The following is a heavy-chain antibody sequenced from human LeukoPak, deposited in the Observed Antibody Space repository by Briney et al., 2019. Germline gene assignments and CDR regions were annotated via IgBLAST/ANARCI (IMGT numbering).Heavy chain of an antibody. CDR3: ARVGSRYDFWSGYYSGFDY. CDR2: IYYSGST. CDR1: GGSISSYY. D-gene: IGHD3-3*01. V-gene: IGHV4-59*01. J-gene: IGHJ4*01. Sequence: PSETLSLTCTVSGGSISSYYWSWIRQPPGKGLEWIGYIYYSGSTNYNPSLKSRVTISVDTSKNQFSLQLSSVTAADTAVYYCARVGSRYDFWSGYYSGFDYWGQGTLVTVSS.